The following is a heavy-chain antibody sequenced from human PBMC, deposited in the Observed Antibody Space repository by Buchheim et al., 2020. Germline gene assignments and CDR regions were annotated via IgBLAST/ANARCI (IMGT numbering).Heavy chain of an antibody. Sequence: QVQLVESGGGVVQPGRSLRLSCAASGFTFSSYAMHWVRQAPGKGLEWVAVISYDGSNKYYADSVKGRFTISRDNSKNTLYLQMNSLNAEDTAVYYCARGSGRNDYWGQGTL. CDR2: ISYDGSNK. J-gene: IGHJ4*02. V-gene: IGHV3-30*04. CDR1: GFTFSSYA. CDR3: ARGSGRNDY. D-gene: IGHD3-10*01.